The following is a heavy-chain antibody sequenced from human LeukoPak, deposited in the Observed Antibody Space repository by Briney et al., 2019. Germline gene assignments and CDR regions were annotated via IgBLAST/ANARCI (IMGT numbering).Heavy chain of an antibody. V-gene: IGHV3-48*04. D-gene: IGHD6-6*01. CDR1: GFTFSSYS. Sequence: GGSLRLSCAASGFTFSSYSMNWVRQAPGKGLGWVSYISSSSSTIYYADSVKGRFTISRDNAKNSLYLQMNSLRAEDTAVYYCASGGPYSSSSRGYYFDYWGQGTLVTVSS. J-gene: IGHJ4*02. CDR2: ISSSSSTI. CDR3: ASGGPYSSSSRGYYFDY.